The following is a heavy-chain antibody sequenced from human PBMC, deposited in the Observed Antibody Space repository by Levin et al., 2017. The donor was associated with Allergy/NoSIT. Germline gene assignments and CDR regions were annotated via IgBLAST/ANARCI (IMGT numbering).Heavy chain of an antibody. J-gene: IGHJ4*02. D-gene: IGHD3-16*01. CDR2: INHSGST. V-gene: IGHV4-34*01. CDR1: GGSFSGSY. CDR3: ARGRWLRSSFDY. Sequence: SQTLSLTCAVYGGSFSGSYWSWIRQPPGKGLEWIGEINHSGSTNYNPSLKSRVTISVDTSKNQFSLKLSSVTAADTAVYYCARGRWLRSSFDYWGQGTLVTVSS.